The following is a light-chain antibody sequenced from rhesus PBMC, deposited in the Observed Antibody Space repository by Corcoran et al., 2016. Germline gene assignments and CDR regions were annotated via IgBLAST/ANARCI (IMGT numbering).Light chain of an antibody. CDR2: KAS. CDR3: QHGYGILS. J-gene: IGKJ3*01. Sequence: DIQMTQSPSSLSASVGDRVTITCRASKGSSNNLDWYQQKPGKFPKILSYKASTLQSGIPSSFSGSGSGTDFPLTISSLHPAAFATFYCQHGYGILSFGPGPKLDIK. V-gene: IGKV1-74*01. CDR1: KGSSNN.